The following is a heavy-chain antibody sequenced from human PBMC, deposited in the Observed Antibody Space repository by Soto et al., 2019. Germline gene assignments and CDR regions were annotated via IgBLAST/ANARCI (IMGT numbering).Heavy chain of an antibody. V-gene: IGHV1-69*12. CDR2: IIPIFGTA. J-gene: IGHJ5*02. CDR1: GGTFSSYA. Sequence: QVQLVQSGAEVKKPGSSVKVSCKASGGTFSSYAISWVRQAPGQGLEWMGGIIPIFGTANYAQKFQGRVTITADESTSTAYMELSSLRSEDTAVYYCARDTVFSLAAAGIRWFDPWGQGTLVTVSS. D-gene: IGHD6-13*01. CDR3: ARDTVFSLAAAGIRWFDP.